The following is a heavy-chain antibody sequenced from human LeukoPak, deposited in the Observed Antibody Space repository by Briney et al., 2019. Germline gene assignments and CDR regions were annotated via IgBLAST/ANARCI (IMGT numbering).Heavy chain of an antibody. D-gene: IGHD5/OR15-5a*01. J-gene: IGHJ4*02. V-gene: IGHV1-2*02. CDR1: GYTFSVYY. CDR3: ARAVSHNFEF. CDR2: INPNNGGT. Sequence: PSVKVSCEASGYTFSVYYMHWVRQAPGRGLEWMGWINPNNGGTNYAQKLQGRVTMTRDTSISTAYMELSRLTSDDTAVYYCARAVSHNFEFWGQGSLVTVSS.